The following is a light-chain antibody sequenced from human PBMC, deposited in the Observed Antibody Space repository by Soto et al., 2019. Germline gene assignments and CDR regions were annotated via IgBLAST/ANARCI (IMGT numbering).Light chain of an antibody. V-gene: IGKV3-15*01. J-gene: IGKJ1*01. Sequence: EIVMTQSPATLSVSPGERATLSCRASQSVSSNLAWYQQKPGQAPRLLIYGASTRATGIPARFSGSGSGTEFTLTISSLQSEDFAVYYCQQYNNWPPPVGQVTKVEIK. CDR1: QSVSSN. CDR2: GAS. CDR3: QQYNNWPPP.